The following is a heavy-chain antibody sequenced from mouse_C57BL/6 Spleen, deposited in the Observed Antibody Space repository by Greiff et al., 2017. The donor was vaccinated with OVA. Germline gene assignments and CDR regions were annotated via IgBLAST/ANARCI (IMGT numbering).Heavy chain of an antibody. CDR2: INPSTGGT. Sequence: EVQLVESGPELVKPGASVKISCKASGYSFTGYYMNWVKQSPEKSLEWIGEINPSTGGTTYNQKFKAKATLTVDKSSSTAYMQLKSLTSEDSAVYYCARAGLRLRWYAMDYWGQGTSVTVSS. CDR3: ARAGLRLRWYAMDY. D-gene: IGHD3-2*02. CDR1: GYSFTGYY. J-gene: IGHJ4*01. V-gene: IGHV1-42*01.